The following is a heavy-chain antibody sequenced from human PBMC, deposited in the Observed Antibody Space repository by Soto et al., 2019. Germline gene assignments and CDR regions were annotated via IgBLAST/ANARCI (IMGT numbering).Heavy chain of an antibody. Sequence: SETLSLTCAVYGGSFSGYYWSWIRQPPGKGLEWIGEINHSGSTNYNPSLKSRVTISVDTSKNKISLKLSSVTAADTAVYYCARGTRGFFDILTGYQMYYFDDWGQGTLVT. J-gene: IGHJ4*02. CDR2: INHSGST. V-gene: IGHV4-34*01. D-gene: IGHD3-9*01. CDR3: ARGTRGFFDILTGYQMYYFDD. CDR1: GGSFSGYY.